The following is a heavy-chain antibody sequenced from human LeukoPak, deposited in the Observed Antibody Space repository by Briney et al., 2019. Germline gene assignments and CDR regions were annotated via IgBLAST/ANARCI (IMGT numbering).Heavy chain of an antibody. J-gene: IGHJ4*02. V-gene: IGHV3-23*01. CDR1: GFTFSRYG. CDR2: ISGSGGST. D-gene: IGHD3-22*01. CDR3: ATEIYYDSTGPQY. Sequence: GGSLRLSCAASGFTFSRYGMSWVRQAPGKGLEWVSAISGSGGSTYYADSVKGRFTISRDNSKNTLYLQMNSLRAEDTAVYHCATEIYYDSTGPQYWGQGTLVTVSS.